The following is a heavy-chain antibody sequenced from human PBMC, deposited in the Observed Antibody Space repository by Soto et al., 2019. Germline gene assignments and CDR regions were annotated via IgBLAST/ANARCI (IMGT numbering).Heavy chain of an antibody. Sequence: QLQLQESGPGLVKPSETLSLSCSVSGDSIRNRNYYWAWIRQPPGKGLEWIVSRYDDASTFYNPSRMRRVTISIDTSKKQLFLKVTSVTAAVTAFYSFARGIYLAPSGYYLDFWGQGTLVTVSS. J-gene: IGHJ4*02. D-gene: IGHD3-22*01. CDR2: RYDDAST. CDR3: ARGIYLAPSGYYLDF. V-gene: IGHV4-39*01. CDR1: GDSIRNRNYY.